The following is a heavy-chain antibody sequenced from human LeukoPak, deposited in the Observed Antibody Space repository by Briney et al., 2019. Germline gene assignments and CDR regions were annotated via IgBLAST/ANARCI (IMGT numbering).Heavy chain of an antibody. J-gene: IGHJ3*02. CDR2: IYHSGGT. Sequence: SETLSLTCTVSGYSISSGYYWGWIRQPPGKGLEWIGSIYHSGGTYYNPSLKSRVTISVDTSKNQFSLKLSSVTAADTAVYYCARDCSSTRCLGAFDIWGQGTMVTVSS. D-gene: IGHD2-2*01. CDR3: ARDCSSTRCLGAFDI. V-gene: IGHV4-38-2*02. CDR1: GYSISSGYY.